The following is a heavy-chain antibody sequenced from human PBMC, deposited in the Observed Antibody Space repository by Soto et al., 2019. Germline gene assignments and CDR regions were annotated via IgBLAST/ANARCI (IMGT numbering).Heavy chain of an antibody. J-gene: IGHJ4*02. D-gene: IGHD6-13*01. CDR1: GFTFSSYA. V-gene: IGHV3-64D*08. Sequence: GGSLRLSCSASGFTFSSYAMHWVRQAPGKGLEYVSAISSNGGSTYYADSVKGRFTISRDNSKNTLYLQMSSLRAEDTAVYYCVKEDPDPLAAAGTFDYWGQGTLVTVSS. CDR2: ISSNGGST. CDR3: VKEDPDPLAAAGTFDY.